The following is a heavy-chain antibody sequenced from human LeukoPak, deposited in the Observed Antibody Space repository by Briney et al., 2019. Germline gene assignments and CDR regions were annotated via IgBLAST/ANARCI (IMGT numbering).Heavy chain of an antibody. Sequence: ASVKVSCKASGYTFTSYYMHWVRQAPGQGLEWMGIINPSGGSTSYAQKFQGRVTMTRDTSTSTVYMELSSLRSEDTAVYYCARAGGYDSSGYYYRDPFDYWGQGTLVTVSS. CDR2: INPSGGST. V-gene: IGHV1-46*01. CDR3: ARAGGYDSSGYYYRDPFDY. J-gene: IGHJ4*02. CDR1: GYTFTSYY. D-gene: IGHD3-22*01.